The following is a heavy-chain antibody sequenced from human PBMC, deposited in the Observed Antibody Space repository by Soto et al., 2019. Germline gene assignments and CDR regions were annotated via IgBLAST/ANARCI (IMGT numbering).Heavy chain of an antibody. CDR2: LYDSGST. D-gene: IGHD2-8*01. CDR3: ARLGYCSTGVCYRT. J-gene: IGHJ5*02. V-gene: IGHV4-59*12. CDR1: GGSINRYH. Sequence: QVQVQESGPGLVKPSETLSLTCTVSGGSINRYHWAWTRQPPGGGLEWIGLLYDSGSTTYNPSLKTRVSISADTSKNLFSLKLTSVTAADTAVYYCARLGYCSTGVCYRTWGAGTLVTVSS.